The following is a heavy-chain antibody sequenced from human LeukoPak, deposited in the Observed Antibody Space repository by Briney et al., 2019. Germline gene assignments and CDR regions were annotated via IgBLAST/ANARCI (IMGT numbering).Heavy chain of an antibody. J-gene: IGHJ4*02. D-gene: IGHD1-26*01. Sequence: SETLSLTCSVSGGSISSYYWSWIRQPPGKGLEWIGSIYYTGSTNYNPSLKSRVTISVDTSKNQFSLKLSSVTAADAAVYYCASSVGATAVGYFDYWGQGTLVTVSS. CDR2: IYYTGST. V-gene: IGHV4-59*08. CDR1: GGSISSYY. CDR3: ASSVGATAVGYFDY.